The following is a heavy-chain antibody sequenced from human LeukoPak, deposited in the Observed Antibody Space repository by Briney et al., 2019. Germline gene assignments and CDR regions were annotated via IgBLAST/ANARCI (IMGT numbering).Heavy chain of an antibody. J-gene: IGHJ5*02. CDR3: ARRGPKEDIVVVPAAPEAWFDP. V-gene: IGHV4-34*01. CDR1: GGPFSGYY. D-gene: IGHD2-2*01. CDR2: INHSGST. Sequence: PSETLSLTCAVYGGPFSGYYWSWIRQPPGKGLEWIGEINHSGSTNYNPSLKSRVTISVDTSKNQFSLKLSSVTAADTAVYYCARRGPKEDIVVVPAAPEAWFDPWGQGTLVTVSS.